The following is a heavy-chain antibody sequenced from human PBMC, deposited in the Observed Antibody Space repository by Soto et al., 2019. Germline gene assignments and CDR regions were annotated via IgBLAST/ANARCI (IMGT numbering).Heavy chain of an antibody. CDR3: ASGGSSWYFDY. Sequence: VASVKVSCKASGGTFSSYAISWVRQAPGQGLEWMGGIIPIFGTANYAQKFQGRVTITADESTSTAYMELSSLRSEDTAVYYCASGGSSWYFDYWGQGTLVTVSS. J-gene: IGHJ4*02. CDR1: GGTFSSYA. CDR2: IIPIFGTA. D-gene: IGHD3-16*01. V-gene: IGHV1-69*13.